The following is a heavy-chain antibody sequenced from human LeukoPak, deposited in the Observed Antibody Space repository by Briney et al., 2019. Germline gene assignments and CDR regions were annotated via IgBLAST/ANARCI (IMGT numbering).Heavy chain of an antibody. D-gene: IGHD3-10*01. CDR3: ARDLEGSGSFYRPSYDY. J-gene: IGHJ4*02. Sequence: GSLRLSCAASGFPFSSYSMNWVRQAPGEGLEWVSDISSSRTTSYADSVKGRFTISRDNAKNSLYLQVNSLRAEDTAVYYCARDLEGSGSFYRPSYDYWGQGTLVTVSS. V-gene: IGHV3-48*01. CDR2: ISSSRTT. CDR1: GFPFSSYS.